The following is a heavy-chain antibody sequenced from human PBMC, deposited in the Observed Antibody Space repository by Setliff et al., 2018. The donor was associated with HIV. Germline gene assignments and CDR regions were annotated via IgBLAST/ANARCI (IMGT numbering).Heavy chain of an antibody. Sequence: SETLSLTCTISNYSISSGHYWGWIRQSPGKGLEWIGNIYHVGRAFYSPSLESRVSISVDPSKNQFSLRLTSVTAADTAVYCCARLLGRTVVVINAGFDYWGQGTLVTVSS. CDR2: IYHVGRA. D-gene: IGHD2-15*01. J-gene: IGHJ4*02. CDR1: NYSISSGHY. V-gene: IGHV4-38-2*02. CDR3: ARLLGRTVVVINAGFDY.